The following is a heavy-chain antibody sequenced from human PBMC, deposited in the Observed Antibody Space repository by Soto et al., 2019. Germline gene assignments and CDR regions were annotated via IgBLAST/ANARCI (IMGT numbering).Heavy chain of an antibody. CDR2: ISAYNGNT. Sequence: QVQLVLSGAEVKKPGASVKVSCKASGYTFTSYEISWVRQAPGQGLEWMGWISAYNGNTNYAQKLQGRATMTTATPTSTAYMDLRSLRSDVTAVYYLAIDLHGDRYCCGKGTPVTVSS. J-gene: IGHJ1*01. V-gene: IGHV1-18*01. CDR3: AIDLHGDRYC. D-gene: IGHD3-16*02. CDR1: GYTFTSYE.